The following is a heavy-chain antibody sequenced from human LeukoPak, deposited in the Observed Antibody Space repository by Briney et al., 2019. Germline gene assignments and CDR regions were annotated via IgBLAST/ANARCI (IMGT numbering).Heavy chain of an antibody. CDR1: GFTFSSYA. J-gene: IGHJ6*03. CDR2: ISGSGGSK. D-gene: IGHD6-13*01. Sequence: GGSLRLSCAASGFTFSSYAMSWVRQAPRKGLEWVSAISGSGGSKYYADSVKGRFTISRDNSKNTLYLQMNSLRAEDTAVYYCAKDGIAAAQYYYYYMDVWGKGTTVTVSS. V-gene: IGHV3-23*01. CDR3: AKDGIAAAQYYYYYMDV.